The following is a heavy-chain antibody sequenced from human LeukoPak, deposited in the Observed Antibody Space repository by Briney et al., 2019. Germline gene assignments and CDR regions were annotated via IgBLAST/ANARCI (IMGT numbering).Heavy chain of an antibody. CDR1: GDSISIGDYR. Sequence: PSETLSLTCSVSGDSISIGDYRWSWIRQSPGKGLEWIGYIYYIGTAYYNPSLRSRVALSADTSKNQFSLKLNSVTVADSAVYYCAREPKEIIGDYGGLDYWGQGTLVTVSS. V-gene: IGHV4-30-4*01. D-gene: IGHD4-17*01. J-gene: IGHJ4*02. CDR3: AREPKEIIGDYGGLDY. CDR2: IYYIGTA.